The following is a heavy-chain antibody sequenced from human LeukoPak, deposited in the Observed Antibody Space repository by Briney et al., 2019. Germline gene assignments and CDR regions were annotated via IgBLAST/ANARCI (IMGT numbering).Heavy chain of an antibody. J-gene: IGHJ1*01. CDR1: GGTFSSYA. Sequence: ASVKVSCEASGGTFSSYAIGWVRQAPGQGLEWMGGIIPIFGTAKYAQKFQGRVTITADESTSTAYMELSSLRSEDTAVYYCAGDSSDFRNLIPHWGQGTLVTVSS. V-gene: IGHV1-69*13. CDR2: IIPIFGTA. D-gene: IGHD1-14*01. CDR3: AGDSSDFRNLIPH.